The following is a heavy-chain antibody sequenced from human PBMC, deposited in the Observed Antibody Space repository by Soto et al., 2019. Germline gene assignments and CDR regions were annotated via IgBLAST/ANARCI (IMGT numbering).Heavy chain of an antibody. V-gene: IGHV1-69*13. CDR3: ARDRLYDYICRGANWFDP. Sequence: SVKVSCKASGGTFSSYAISWVRQAPGQGLEWMGGIIPIFGTANYAQKFQGRVTITADESTSTAYMELSSLRSEDTAVYYCARDRLYDYICRGANWFDPWGQGTPVTVSS. J-gene: IGHJ5*02. CDR2: IIPIFGTA. D-gene: IGHD3-16*01. CDR1: GGTFSSYA.